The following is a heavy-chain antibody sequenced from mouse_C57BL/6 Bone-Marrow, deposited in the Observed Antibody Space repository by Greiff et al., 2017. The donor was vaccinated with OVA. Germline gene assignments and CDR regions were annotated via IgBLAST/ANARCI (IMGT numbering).Heavy chain of an antibody. V-gene: IGHV1-55*01. J-gene: IGHJ4*01. CDR1: GYTFTSYW. CDR3: ARAESNYEGGYYAMDY. CDR2: IYPGSGST. D-gene: IGHD2-5*01. Sequence: QVQLQQPGAELVKPGASVKMSCKASGYTFTSYWITWVKQRPGQGLEWIGDIYPGSGSTNYNEKFKSKATLTVDTSSSTAYMQLSSLTSEDSAVYYYARAESNYEGGYYAMDYWGQGTSVTVSS.